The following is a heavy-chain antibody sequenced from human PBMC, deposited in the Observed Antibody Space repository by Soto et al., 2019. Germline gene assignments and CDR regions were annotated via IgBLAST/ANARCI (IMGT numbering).Heavy chain of an antibody. V-gene: IGHV4-31*03. CDR1: GGSISSGGYY. J-gene: IGHJ4*02. Sequence: QVQLQESGPGLVKPSQTLSLTCTVSGGSISSGGYYWSWIRQHPGKGLEWIGYIYYSGSTYYNPSLKSRVTISVDTSKNKFSLKLSSMTAADTSVYYFASLGIAAAGHFDSWGQGTLVTVSS. CDR2: IYYSGST. CDR3: ASLGIAAAGHFDS. D-gene: IGHD6-13*01.